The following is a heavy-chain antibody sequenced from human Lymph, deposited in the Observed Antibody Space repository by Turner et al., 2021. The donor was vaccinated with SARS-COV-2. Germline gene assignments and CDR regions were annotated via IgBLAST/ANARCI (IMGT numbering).Heavy chain of an antibody. CDR1: GLPFSSYA. CDR3: ARDDREFWSGYYTHYYYYGMDV. CDR2: ISYDESNK. V-gene: IGHV3-30*04. D-gene: IGHD3-3*01. J-gene: IGHJ6*02. Sequence: QVQLVESGGGVVQPGRSLRLSCAASGLPFSSYAMHWVRQAPGKGLEWVAVISYDESNKNYADSVKGRFTISRDNSKNTLYLQMNSLRAEDTAVYYCARDDREFWSGYYTHYYYYGMDVWGQGTTVTVSS.